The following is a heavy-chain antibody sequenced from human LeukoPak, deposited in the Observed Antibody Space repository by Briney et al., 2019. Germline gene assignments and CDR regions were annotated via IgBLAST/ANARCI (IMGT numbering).Heavy chain of an antibody. CDR1: GYTFSGYY. CDR3: ARWGGYFSD. D-gene: IGHD3-3*01. Sequence: ASVKVSCKASGYTFSGYYIHWVRQAPGQGLEWMGWINPTSRNTNSAPRFQGRISLTSDTSISTAYMELTNLTSDDTAIYYCARWGGYFSDWGQGTQVSVSS. CDR2: INPTSRNT. V-gene: IGHV1-2*02. J-gene: IGHJ4*02.